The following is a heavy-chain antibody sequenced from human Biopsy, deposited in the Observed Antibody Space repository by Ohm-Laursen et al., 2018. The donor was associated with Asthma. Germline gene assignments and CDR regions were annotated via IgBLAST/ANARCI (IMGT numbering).Heavy chain of an antibody. CDR1: GGTFSNYP. CDR3: PSSGGNYGFYGIDV. Sequence: SSVKVSCKASGGTFSNYPFSWVRQAPGQGLEWMGGLIPIFDTPNSAQKFQGRVTITADESTSTGYMELSSLRSEDTAVYYCPSSGGNYGFYGIDVWGQGTTVTVSS. J-gene: IGHJ6*02. CDR2: LIPIFDTP. D-gene: IGHD4-11*01. V-gene: IGHV1-69*01.